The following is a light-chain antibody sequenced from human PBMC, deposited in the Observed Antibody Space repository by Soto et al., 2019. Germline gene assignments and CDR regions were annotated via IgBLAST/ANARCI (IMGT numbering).Light chain of an antibody. V-gene: IGLV2-8*01. Sequence: QLVLTQPPSASGSPGQSVTISCTGTSSDVGGYNFVSWYQQQPGKAPKLIIYEINKRPSGVPDRFSGSKSGNTASLTVSGLQAEDEADYYCTSYAGSNNRYVFGTGTKLTVL. J-gene: IGLJ1*01. CDR1: SSDVGGYNF. CDR3: TSYAGSNNRYV. CDR2: EIN.